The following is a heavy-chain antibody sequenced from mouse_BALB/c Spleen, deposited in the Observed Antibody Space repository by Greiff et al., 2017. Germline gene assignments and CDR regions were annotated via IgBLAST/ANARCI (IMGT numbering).Heavy chain of an antibody. J-gene: IGHJ1*01. D-gene: IGHD1-1*01. Sequence: DVMLVESGGGLVKPGGSLKLSCAASGFTFSSYAMSWVRQTPEKRLEWVASISSGGSTYYPDSVKGRFTISRDNARNILYLQMSSLRSEDTAMYYCARNYGSSYVDWYFDVWGAGTTVTVSS. CDR2: ISSGGST. CDR3: ARNYGSSYVDWYFDV. CDR1: GFTFSSYA. V-gene: IGHV5-6-5*01.